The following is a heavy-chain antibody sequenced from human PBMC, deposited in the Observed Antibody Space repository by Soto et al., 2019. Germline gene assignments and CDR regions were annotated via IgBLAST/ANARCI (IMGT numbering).Heavy chain of an antibody. V-gene: IGHV3-33*01. J-gene: IGHJ6*02. CDR3: ARDHYCSGGSCLYYYYGMDV. CDR2: IWYDGSNK. Sequence: GGSLRLSCAASGFTFSSYGMHWVRQAPGKGLEWVAVIWYDGSNKYYADSVKGRFTISRDNSKNTLYLQMNSLRAEDTAVYYCARDHYCSGGSCLYYYYGMDVWGQGTTVTVSS. D-gene: IGHD2-15*01. CDR1: GFTFSSYG.